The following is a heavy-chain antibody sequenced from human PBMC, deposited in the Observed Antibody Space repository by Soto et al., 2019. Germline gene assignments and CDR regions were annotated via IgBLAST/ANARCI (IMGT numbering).Heavy chain of an antibody. D-gene: IGHD3-16*01. CDR2: IKSDGMTT. Sequence: EVQLVESGGGLVQPGGSLRLSCAASGFTFSSYWLHWVRQAPGTGLMWVSRIKSDGMTTNYADSVKGRFTISRDNARNTVYLQLNSLRGEPTAVYFCARGALYAFHLDVWGKGATGSVSS. J-gene: IGHJ6*04. CDR3: ARGALYAFHLDV. CDR1: GFTFSSYW. V-gene: IGHV3-74*01.